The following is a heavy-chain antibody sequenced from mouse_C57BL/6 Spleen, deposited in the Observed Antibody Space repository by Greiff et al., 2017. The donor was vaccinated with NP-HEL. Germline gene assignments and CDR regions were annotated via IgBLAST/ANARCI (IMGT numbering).Heavy chain of an antibody. CDR2: IYPGSGNT. CDR3: ARSYYGLDY. J-gene: IGHJ2*01. CDR1: GYTFTDYY. D-gene: IGHD1-1*01. Sequence: VKLQESGAELVRPGASVKLSCKASGYTFTDYYINWVKQRPGQGLEWIARIYPGSGNTYYNEKFKGKATLTAEKSSSTAYMQLSSLTSEDSAVYFCARSYYGLDYWGQGTTLTVSS. V-gene: IGHV1-76*01.